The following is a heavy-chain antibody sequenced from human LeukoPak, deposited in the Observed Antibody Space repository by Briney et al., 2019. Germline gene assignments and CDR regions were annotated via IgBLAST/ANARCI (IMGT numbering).Heavy chain of an antibody. CDR1: GYSFTTKW. J-gene: IGHJ4*02. CDR2: IYPGDSDT. D-gene: IGHD2-2*01. CDR3: ARRQGCSSTSCPPDS. V-gene: IGHV5-51*01. Sequence: PGESLKISCKGSGYSFTTKWIGWVRQMPGKGLEWMGIIYPGDSDTRYSPSFQGQVTMSADKSINTAYLQWSSLKASDTAMYYCARRQGCSSTSCPPDSWGQGTLVTVSS.